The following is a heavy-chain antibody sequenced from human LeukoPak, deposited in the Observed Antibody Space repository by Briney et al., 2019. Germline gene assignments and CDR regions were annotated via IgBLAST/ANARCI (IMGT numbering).Heavy chain of an antibody. D-gene: IGHD1-26*01. CDR3: AIEMTTTDFDY. J-gene: IGHJ4*02. V-gene: IGHV4-59*12. CDR1: GGSISSYY. Sequence: PSETLSLTCTVSGGSISSYYWSWIRQPPGKGLEWVGCIYSSGTTNYNPSLKSRVTISVDMSKNQFSLNMNSVTAADTAVYYCAIEMTTTDFDYWGQGTLVTVSS. CDR2: IYSSGTT.